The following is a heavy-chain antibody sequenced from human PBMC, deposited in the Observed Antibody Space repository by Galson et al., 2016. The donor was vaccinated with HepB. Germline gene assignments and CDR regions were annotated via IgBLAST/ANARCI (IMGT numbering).Heavy chain of an antibody. CDR3: ARTFHYDSSGSYLTGLFDS. J-gene: IGHJ4*02. CDR2: IYYSGST. Sequence: ETLSLTCTVSGGSVSSGRFYWSWIRQSPGKGLEWIGYIYYSGSTNYSPSLKSRATISVDTSNNQFPLKLSSVTAADTAVYYCARTFHYDSSGSYLTGLFDSWGQGTLVTVSS. CDR1: GGSVSSGRFY. V-gene: IGHV4-61*01. D-gene: IGHD3-22*01.